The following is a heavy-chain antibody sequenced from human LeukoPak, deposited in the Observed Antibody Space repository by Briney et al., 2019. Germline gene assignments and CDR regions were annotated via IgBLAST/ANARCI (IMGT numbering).Heavy chain of an antibody. V-gene: IGHV1-8*01. J-gene: IGHJ3*02. CDR2: MSPNSGNT. Sequence: ASVKVSCKASGYTFTSYDINWVRQATGQGLEWMGWMSPNSGNTGYAQKFQGRVTMTRNTSISTAYMELSSLRSEDTAVYYCARGSGYYYDSSGYHDAFDIWGQGTMVTVSS. D-gene: IGHD3-22*01. CDR1: GYTFTSYD. CDR3: ARGSGYYYDSSGYHDAFDI.